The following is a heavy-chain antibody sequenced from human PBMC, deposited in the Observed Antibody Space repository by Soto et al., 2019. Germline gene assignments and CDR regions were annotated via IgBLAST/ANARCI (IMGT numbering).Heavy chain of an antibody. CDR2: ISAYNGNT. Sequence: QVQLVQSGAEVKKPGASVKVSCKASGYTFTSYGISWVRQAPGQGLEWMGWISAYNGNTNYAQKLQGRVTMTTDTXTXRAYMELRSLRADDTAVYYCARDGGLNYYDSSGYDYWGQGTLVTVSS. CDR1: GYTFTSYG. J-gene: IGHJ4*02. CDR3: ARDGGLNYYDSSGYDY. V-gene: IGHV1-18*01. D-gene: IGHD3-22*01.